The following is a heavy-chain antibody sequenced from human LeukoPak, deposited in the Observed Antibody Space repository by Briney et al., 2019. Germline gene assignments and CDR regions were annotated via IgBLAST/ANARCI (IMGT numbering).Heavy chain of an antibody. D-gene: IGHD6-19*01. V-gene: IGHV4-59*01. J-gene: IGHJ4*02. CDR1: GGSISSYY. Sequence: NPSETLSLTCTVSGGSISSYYWSWIRQPPGKGLEWIGYIYYSGSTNYNPSLKSRVTISVDTSKNQFSLKLSSVTAADTAVYYCARVSSGWLYYFDYWGQGTLVTVSS. CDR3: ARVSSGWLYYFDY. CDR2: IYYSGST.